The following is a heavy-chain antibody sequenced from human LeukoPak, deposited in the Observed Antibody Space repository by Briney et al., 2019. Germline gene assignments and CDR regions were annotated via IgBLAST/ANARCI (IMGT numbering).Heavy chain of an antibody. J-gene: IGHJ4*02. V-gene: IGHV4-61*02. Sequence: PSQTLSLTCTVSGGSITSGNYYWSWIRQPAGKGLEWIGRINSRGSTNYDPSLKSRVSISVDTSKNYFSLELSSVTAADTAVYYCARGFSTISCYDYWGQGNLVTVSS. CDR1: GGSITSGNYY. CDR3: ARGFSTISCYDY. CDR2: INSRGST. D-gene: IGHD2/OR15-2a*01.